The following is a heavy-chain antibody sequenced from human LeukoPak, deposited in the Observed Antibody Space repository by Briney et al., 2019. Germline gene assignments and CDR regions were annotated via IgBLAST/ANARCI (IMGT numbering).Heavy chain of an antibody. Sequence: ASVKVSCKASGYSFTAHYIHWVRQAPGQGLEWMGCINPNTGGTNYALKFQGRVTMTSDTSTTTAYMGLGSLSSDDTAVYFCSRSSAAAGAVGYWGQGTLVTVSS. CDR1: GYSFTAHY. CDR2: INPNTGGT. D-gene: IGHD6-13*01. CDR3: SRSSAAAGAVGY. V-gene: IGHV1-2*02. J-gene: IGHJ4*02.